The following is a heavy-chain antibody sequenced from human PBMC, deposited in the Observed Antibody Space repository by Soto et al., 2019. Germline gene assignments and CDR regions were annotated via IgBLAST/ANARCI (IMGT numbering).Heavy chain of an antibody. CDR1: GGSISSYY. J-gene: IGHJ6*02. D-gene: IGHD6-19*01. CDR2: IYYSGST. CDR3: ARAKIQWLGHYGMDV. Sequence: SETLSLTCTVSGGSISSYYWSWIRQPPGKGLEWIGYIYYSGSTNYNPSLKSRVTISVDTSKNQFSLKLSSVTAADTAVYYCARAKIQWLGHYGMDVWGQGTTVTVS. V-gene: IGHV4-59*01.